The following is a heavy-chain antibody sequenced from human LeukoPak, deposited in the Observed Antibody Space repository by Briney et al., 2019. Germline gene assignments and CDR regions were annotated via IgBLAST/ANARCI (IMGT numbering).Heavy chain of an antibody. D-gene: IGHD6-6*01. Sequence: ASVKVSCKASGDTFIRYGISWVRQAPGQGLEWMGWINPNSGGTNYAQKFQGRVTMTRDTSISTAYMELSRLRSDDTAVYYCARVRSFSSSFNFDYWGQGTLVTVSS. J-gene: IGHJ4*02. CDR2: INPNSGGT. CDR3: ARVRSFSSSFNFDY. CDR1: GDTFIRYG. V-gene: IGHV1-2*02.